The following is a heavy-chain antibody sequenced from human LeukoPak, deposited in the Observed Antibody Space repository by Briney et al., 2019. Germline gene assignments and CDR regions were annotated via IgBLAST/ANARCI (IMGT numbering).Heavy chain of an antibody. CDR1: GFTFSSYA. D-gene: IGHD3-22*01. Sequence: GGSLRLSCAASGFTFSSYAMHWVRQAPGKGLEWVAVISYDGSNKYYADSVKGRFTISRDNSKNTLYLQMNSLRAEDTAVYYCAKDRLITMIVVVITDFDYWGQGTLVTVSS. CDR3: AKDRLITMIVVVITDFDY. V-gene: IGHV3-30*04. CDR2: ISYDGSNK. J-gene: IGHJ4*02.